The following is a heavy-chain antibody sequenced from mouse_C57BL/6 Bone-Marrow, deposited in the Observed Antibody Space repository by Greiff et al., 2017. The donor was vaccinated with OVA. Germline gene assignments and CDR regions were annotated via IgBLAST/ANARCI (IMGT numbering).Heavy chain of an antibody. V-gene: IGHV1-69*01. Sequence: YLLIPGASVTLSCKASVYTFTSYWMHWVKQRPGQGLEWIGEIDPSDSYTNYNQKFKGKSTLTVDKSSSTAYMQLSSLTSEDSAVYYCARDYGYDYAMDYWGQGTSVTVSS. D-gene: IGHD2-2*01. CDR2: IDPSDSYT. CDR3: ARDYGYDYAMDY. CDR1: VYTFTSYW. J-gene: IGHJ4*01.